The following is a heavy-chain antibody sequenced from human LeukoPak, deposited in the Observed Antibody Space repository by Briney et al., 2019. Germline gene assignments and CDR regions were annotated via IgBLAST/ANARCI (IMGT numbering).Heavy chain of an antibody. J-gene: IGHJ4*02. Sequence: GTLRLSCAASGFIFSSYELNWIRQAPGKGLEWVSYISNSGSSKYYADSVKGRFTVSRDNAKSSLYLQMNSLRGEDTAVYYCARDFELSHWGQGTLVTVS. D-gene: IGHD3-16*02. CDR3: ARDFELSH. CDR2: ISNSGSSK. V-gene: IGHV3-48*03. CDR1: GFIFSSYE.